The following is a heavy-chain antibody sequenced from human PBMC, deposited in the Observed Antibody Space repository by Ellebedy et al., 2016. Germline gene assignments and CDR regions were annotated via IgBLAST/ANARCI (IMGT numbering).Heavy chain of an antibody. V-gene: IGHV1-18*01. CDR2: SSTT. CDR1: GYNLVNHD. Sequence: ASVKVSXXAYGYNLVNHDITWVRQAPGQGLEWMGGSSTTNYAQKFQGRVTMTTDTSTSTAYMELRTLRFDDTAVYYCARDTRDGVGSSEAYYDPWGQGTLVTVS. D-gene: IGHD1-26*01. CDR3: ARDTRDGVGSSEAYYDP. J-gene: IGHJ5*02.